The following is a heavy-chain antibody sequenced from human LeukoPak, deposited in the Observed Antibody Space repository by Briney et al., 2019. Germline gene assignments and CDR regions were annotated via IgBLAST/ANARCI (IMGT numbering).Heavy chain of an antibody. V-gene: IGHV1-2*02. CDR1: GYTFTGYY. J-gene: IGHJ4*02. D-gene: IGHD2-2*01. CDR2: INPNSGGT. CDR3: ARRCSSTSCYFDY. Sequence: ASVKVSCKAFGYTFTGYYMHWVRQAPGQGLEWMGWINPNSGGTNYAQKFQGRVTMTRDTSISTAYMELSRLRSDDTAVYYCARRCSSTSCYFDYWGQGTLVTVSS.